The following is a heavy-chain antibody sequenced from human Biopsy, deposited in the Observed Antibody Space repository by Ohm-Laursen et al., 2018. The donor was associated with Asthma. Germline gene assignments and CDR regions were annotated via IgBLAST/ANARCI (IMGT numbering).Heavy chain of an antibody. D-gene: IGHD5-12*01. Sequence: SLRLSCAASGFMFRSFGMHWVRQAPGKGLEWVAVISYDGNHKFYEDSVKGRFTISRDNSKNTLYLQMNSLRTEDTAVYYCTKRRGYSGHDNDYWGQGTLVTVSS. J-gene: IGHJ4*02. V-gene: IGHV3-30*18. CDR2: ISYDGNHK. CDR1: GFMFRSFG. CDR3: TKRRGYSGHDNDY.